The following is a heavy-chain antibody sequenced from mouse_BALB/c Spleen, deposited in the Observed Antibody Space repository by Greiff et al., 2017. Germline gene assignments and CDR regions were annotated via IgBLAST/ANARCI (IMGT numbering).Heavy chain of an antibody. CDR2: IYPSDSYT. CDR3: TRVYYRYDEGYYFDY. Sequence: QVQLQQPGAELVRPGASVKLSCKASGYTFTSYWINWVKQRPGQGLEWIGNIYPSDSYTNYNQKFKDKATLTVDKSSSTAYMQLSSPTSEDSAVYYCTRVYYRYDEGYYFDYWGQGTTLTVS. J-gene: IGHJ2*01. D-gene: IGHD2-14*01. V-gene: IGHV1-69*02. CDR1: GYTFTSYW.